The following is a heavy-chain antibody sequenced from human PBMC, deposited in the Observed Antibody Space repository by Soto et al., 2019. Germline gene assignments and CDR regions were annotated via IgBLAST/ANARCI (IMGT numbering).Heavy chain of an antibody. V-gene: IGHV3-53*01. CDR3: ARDLPNWNDVDYYYYGMDV. CDR2: IYSGGST. J-gene: IGHJ6*02. D-gene: IGHD1-20*01. Sequence: GGSLRLSCAASGFTVSSNYMSWVRQAPGKGLEWVSVIYSGGSTYYADSVKGRFTISRDNSKNTLYLQMNSLRAEDTAVYYCARDLPNWNDVDYYYYGMDVWGQGTTVTVSS. CDR1: GFTVSSNY.